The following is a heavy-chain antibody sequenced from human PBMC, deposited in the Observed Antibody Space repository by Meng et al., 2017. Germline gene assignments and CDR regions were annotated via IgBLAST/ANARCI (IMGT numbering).Heavy chain of an antibody. CDR2: IIPIFGTA. CDR3: ASLFSGSYGQIDY. CDR1: EGTCSSYA. J-gene: IGHJ4*02. Sequence: VQWLQSGAEVKKPGSSVKVSCKAFEGTCSSYAISWVRQAPGQGLEWMGGIIPIFGTANYAQKFEGRVTITTYESTSTAYMELSSVRSDDTAVYYCASLFSGSYGQIDYWGQGTLVTVSS. D-gene: IGHD1-26*01. V-gene: IGHV1-69*05.